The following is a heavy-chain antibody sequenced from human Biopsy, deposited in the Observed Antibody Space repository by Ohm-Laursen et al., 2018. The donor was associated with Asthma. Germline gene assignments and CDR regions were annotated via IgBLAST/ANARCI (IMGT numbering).Heavy chain of an antibody. CDR1: AYTFIGYH. CDR3: ARVQKSPGDRWFDP. D-gene: IGHD7-27*01. V-gene: IGHV1-2*06. Sequence: ASVKVSCKVSAYTFIGYHLHWVRQAPGEGLEWMGRINPNGGAAIYAQKFQGRVTMTRDTSISTAYMELSRLTSDDTAVYYCARVQKSPGDRWFDPWGQGTLVTVSS. J-gene: IGHJ5*02. CDR2: INPNGGAA.